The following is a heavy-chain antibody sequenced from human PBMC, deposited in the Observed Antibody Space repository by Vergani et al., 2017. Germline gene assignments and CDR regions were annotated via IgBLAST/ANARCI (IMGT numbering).Heavy chain of an antibody. Sequence: EVQLVESGGGLVQPGGSLRLSCAASGFSLSRFWMSWVRQAPGKGLEWVARIRPKTDGETTDYAAPVKGRFTISRDDSKNTLYLQMNSLKTEDTAVYYCASSSSGWKRGFLVWYFDYWGQGTLVTVSS. CDR2: IRPKTDGETT. J-gene: IGHJ4*02. CDR3: ASSSSGWKRGFLVWYFDY. V-gene: IGHV3-15*01. D-gene: IGHD6-19*01. CDR1: GFSLSRFW.